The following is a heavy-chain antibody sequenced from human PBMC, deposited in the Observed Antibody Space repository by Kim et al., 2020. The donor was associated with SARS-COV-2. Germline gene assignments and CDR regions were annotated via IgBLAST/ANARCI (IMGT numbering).Heavy chain of an antibody. CDR3: ARGISQQLVHY. D-gene: IGHD6-13*01. Sequence: TYYNPSLKSRVTISVDTSKNQFSLKMSSVTAADTAVYYCARGISQQLVHYWGQGTLVTVSS. CDR2: T. V-gene: IGHV4-31*02. J-gene: IGHJ4*02.